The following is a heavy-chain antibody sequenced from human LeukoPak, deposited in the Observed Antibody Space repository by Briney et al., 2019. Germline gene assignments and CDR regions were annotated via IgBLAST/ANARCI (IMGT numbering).Heavy chain of an antibody. D-gene: IGHD3-9*01. CDR2: INPNSGGT. Sequence: ASVKVSCKASGYTFTCYYMHWVRQAPGQGLEWMGWINPNSGGTNYAQKFQGRVTMTRDTSISTAYMELSRLRSDDTAVYYCARDWALRYFDWLTTDAFDIWGQGTMVTVSS. J-gene: IGHJ3*02. CDR3: ARDWALRYFDWLTTDAFDI. V-gene: IGHV1-2*02. CDR1: GYTFTCYY.